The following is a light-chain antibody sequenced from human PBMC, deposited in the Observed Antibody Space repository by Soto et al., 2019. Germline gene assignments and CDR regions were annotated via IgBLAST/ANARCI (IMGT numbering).Light chain of an antibody. V-gene: IGKV1-27*01. CDR1: QGISNY. CDR2: AAS. CDR3: QIYNSAPPPLT. J-gene: IGKJ4*01. Sequence: DIQMTQSPSSLSASVGDRVTITCRASQGISNYLSWYQQKPGKVPKLLIYAASTLQSGVPSRFSGSGSGTDFTLTISSLHPEDVSTYYCQIYNSAPPPLTFGGGTKVQIK.